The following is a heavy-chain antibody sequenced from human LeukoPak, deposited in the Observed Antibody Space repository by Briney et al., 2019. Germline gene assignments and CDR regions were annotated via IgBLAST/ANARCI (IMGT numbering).Heavy chain of an antibody. D-gene: IGHD2-15*01. CDR2: ISSSTSYI. CDR1: GFTFSTYS. J-gene: IGHJ6*02. CDR3: ARDACSDNNCHRGDGMDV. Sequence: PGGSLRLSCAASGFTFSTYSINWVRQAPGKGLEWVSSISSSTSYIYYADSVKGRFTISRDNAKNSLYLQMNSLRAEDTAVYYCARDACSDNNCHRGDGMDVWGQGTTVTVSS. V-gene: IGHV3-21*01.